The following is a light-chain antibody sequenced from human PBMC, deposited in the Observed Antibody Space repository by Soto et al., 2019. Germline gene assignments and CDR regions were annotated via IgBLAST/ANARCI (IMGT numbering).Light chain of an antibody. Sequence: QSALTQPASVSGSPGQSITISCTGTSSDVGGYNYVSWYQQHTGKAPKLMIYEVSNRPSGVSNRFSGSKSGNTASLTISGLQAEDEADYYCSSSTSRDTMLFGGGTKVTVL. CDR2: EVS. V-gene: IGLV2-14*01. CDR3: SSSTSRDTML. J-gene: IGLJ2*01. CDR1: SSDVGGYNY.